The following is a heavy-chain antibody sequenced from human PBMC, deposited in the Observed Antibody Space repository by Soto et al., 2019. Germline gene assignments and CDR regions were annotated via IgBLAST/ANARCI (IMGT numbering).Heavy chain of an antibody. CDR3: ARVAGEVVNWFDP. D-gene: IGHD2-15*01. Sequence: SETLSLTCTVSGGSISSGDYYWSWIRQPPGKGLEWIGYIYYSGSTYYNPSLKSRVTISVDTSKNQFSLKLSSVTAADTAVYYCARVAGEVVNWFDPWGQGTLVTVSS. CDR1: GGSISSGDYY. V-gene: IGHV4-30-4*01. CDR2: IYYSGST. J-gene: IGHJ5*02.